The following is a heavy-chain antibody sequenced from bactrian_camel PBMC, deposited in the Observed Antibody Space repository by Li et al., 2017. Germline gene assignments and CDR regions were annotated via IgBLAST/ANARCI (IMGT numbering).Heavy chain of an antibody. CDR2: VYTGGDST. D-gene: IGHD1*01. CDR1: GHVSLGRC. J-gene: IGHJ4*01. Sequence: VQLVESGGGSVQAGGSLRLSCVVSGHVSLGRCMAWFRQAPGKEREGVAVVYTGGDSTYYADSVKGRFTISQDNAKNTVYLRMNMLAPEDTAMYYCAADAFPLCPSKGRLPTRYWGQGTQVTVS. CDR3: AADAFPLCPSKGRLPTRY. V-gene: IGHV3S1*01.